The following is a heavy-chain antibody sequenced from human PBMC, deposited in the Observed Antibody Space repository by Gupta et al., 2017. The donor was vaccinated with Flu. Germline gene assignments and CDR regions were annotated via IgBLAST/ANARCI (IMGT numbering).Heavy chain of an antibody. Sequence: QVTLKESGPVLVKPTETLTLNCTVSGFSLSNARMGVSWIRQPPGKALEWLAHIFSNDEKSYSTSLKSRLTISKDTSKSQVVLTMTNMDPVDTATYYCARIRIAVAGPRGYYYYGMDVWGQGTTVTVSS. CDR1: GFSLSNARMG. CDR2: IFSNDEK. D-gene: IGHD6-19*01. CDR3: ARIRIAVAGPRGYYYYGMDV. V-gene: IGHV2-26*01. J-gene: IGHJ6*02.